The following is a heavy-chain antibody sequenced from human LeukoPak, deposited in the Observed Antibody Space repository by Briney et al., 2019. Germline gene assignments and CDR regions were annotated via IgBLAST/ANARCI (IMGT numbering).Heavy chain of an antibody. J-gene: IGHJ4*02. V-gene: IGHV1-69*04. CDR2: IIPILGIA. CDR1: AGTFSSYA. D-gene: IGHD5-24*01. Sequence: ASVEVSCKASAGTFSSYAISWVRQAPGQGLEWMGRIIPILGIANYAQKFQGRVTITADKSTSTAYMELSSLRSEDTAVYYCARDVPDGYSDYWGQGTLVTVSS. CDR3: ARDVPDGYSDY.